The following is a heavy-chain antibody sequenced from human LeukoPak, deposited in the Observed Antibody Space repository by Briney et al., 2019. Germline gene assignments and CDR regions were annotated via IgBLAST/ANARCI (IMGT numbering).Heavy chain of an antibody. V-gene: IGHV4-39*01. J-gene: IGHJ4*02. CDR3: ARQWGY. CDR2: IYYSGST. CDR1: GDSISGYY. D-gene: IGHD7-27*01. Sequence: SETLSLTCTVSGDSISGYYWGWIRQPPGKGLEWIGSIYYSGSTYYNPSLKSRVTISVDTSKNQFSLKLSSVTAADTAVYYCARQWGYWGQGTLVTVSS.